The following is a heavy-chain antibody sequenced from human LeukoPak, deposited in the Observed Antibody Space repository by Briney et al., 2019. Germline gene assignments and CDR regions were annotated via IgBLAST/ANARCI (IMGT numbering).Heavy chain of an antibody. CDR2: ISAYNGNT. Sequence: ASVKVSCKASGYTFSNYGFSWVRQAPGQGLEWMGWISAYNGNTNYAQKLQGRVTMTTDTSTGTAYMELRSLRSDDTAVYYCARVPNYYDSSGYYWFDPWGQGTLVTVSS. V-gene: IGHV1-18*01. J-gene: IGHJ5*02. D-gene: IGHD3-22*01. CDR3: ARVPNYYDSSGYYWFDP. CDR1: GYTFSNYG.